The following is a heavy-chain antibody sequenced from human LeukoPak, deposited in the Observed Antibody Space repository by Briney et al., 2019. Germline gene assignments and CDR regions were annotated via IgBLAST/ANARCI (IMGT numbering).Heavy chain of an antibody. J-gene: IGHJ4*02. V-gene: IGHV3-23*01. D-gene: IGHD6-19*01. Sequence: PGGSLRLSCAASGFTFNSYAMYWVRRAPGKGLEWISGIFGSGGSAHYADSVKGRFTISRDNSKNTLYLQMNSLRAEDTAVYYCGKTTAGYSSGRFPGWPVDYWGQGTLVTVSS. CDR1: GFTFNSYA. CDR3: GKTTAGYSSGRFPGWPVDY. CDR2: IFGSGGSA.